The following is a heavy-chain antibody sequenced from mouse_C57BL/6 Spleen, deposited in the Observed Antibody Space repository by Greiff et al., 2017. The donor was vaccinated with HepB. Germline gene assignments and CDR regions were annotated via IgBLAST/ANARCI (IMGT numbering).Heavy chain of an antibody. D-gene: IGHD3-2*02. CDR1: GYTFTSYW. CDR3: ARSGRQLRLRFAY. CDR2: IDPSDSYT. J-gene: IGHJ3*01. V-gene: IGHV1-69*01. Sequence: VQLQQPGAELVMPGASVKLSCKASGYTFTSYWMHWVKQRPGQGLEWIGEIDPSDSYTNYNQKFKGKSTLTVDKSSSTAYMQLSSLTSEVSAVYYCARSGRQLRLRFAYWGQGTLVTVSA.